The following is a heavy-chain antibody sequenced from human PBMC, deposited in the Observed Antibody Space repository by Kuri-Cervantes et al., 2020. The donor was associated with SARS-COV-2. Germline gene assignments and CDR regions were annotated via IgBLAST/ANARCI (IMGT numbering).Heavy chain of an antibody. CDR3: ARDFAGYSSDEYYFDY. CDR2: IIPIFGTA. V-gene: IGHV1-69*13. Sequence: SVKVSCKAPESTFPNYDINWVRQATGQGLEWMGGIIPIFGTANYTQKFQGRVTITADESTSTAYMELSSLRSEDTAVYYCARDFAGYSSDEYYFDYWGQGTLVTVSS. CDR1: ESTFPNYD. D-gene: IGHD6-25*01. J-gene: IGHJ4*02.